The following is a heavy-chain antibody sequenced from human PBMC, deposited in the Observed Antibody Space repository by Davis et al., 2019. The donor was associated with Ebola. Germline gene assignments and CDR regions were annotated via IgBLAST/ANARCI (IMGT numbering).Heavy chain of an antibody. D-gene: IGHD4-17*01. CDR2: IYYSGST. V-gene: IGHV4-59*01. CDR1: GGSISSYY. Sequence: MPSETLSLTCTVSGGSISSYYWSWIRQPPGKGLAWIGYIYYSGSTNYNPSLKSRVTISVDTSKNQFSLKLSSVTAADTAVYYCARDYGDYVGYFDYWGQGTLVTVSS. CDR3: ARDYGDYVGYFDY. J-gene: IGHJ4*02.